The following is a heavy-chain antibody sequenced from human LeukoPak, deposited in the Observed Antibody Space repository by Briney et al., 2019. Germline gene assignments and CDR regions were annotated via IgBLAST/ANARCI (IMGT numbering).Heavy chain of an antibody. D-gene: IGHD5-24*01. Sequence: GASLRLSCAASGFTFSSSAMSWVRQAPGKGLEWVSNISGSGSGGSTYYADSVKGRFTISRDNSKNTLYLQMNSLRAEDTAVYYCAKSGYNRFDYWGQGTLVTVSS. CDR3: AKSGYNRFDY. V-gene: IGHV3-23*01. CDR1: GFTFSSSA. CDR2: ISGSGSGGST. J-gene: IGHJ4*02.